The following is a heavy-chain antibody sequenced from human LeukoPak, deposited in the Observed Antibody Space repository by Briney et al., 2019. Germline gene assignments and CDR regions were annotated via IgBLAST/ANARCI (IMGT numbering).Heavy chain of an antibody. D-gene: IGHD6-19*01. CDR1: GFTFSSYW. Sequence: QSGGSLRLSCAASGFTFSSYWMHWVRQAPGKGLVWVSRINSDGSSTSYADSVKGRFTISRDNAKNTLYLQMDSLRAEDTAVYYCARDPSRLAVGPGGFDYWGQGTLVTVSS. J-gene: IGHJ4*02. CDR3: ARDPSRLAVGPGGFDY. CDR2: INSDGSST. V-gene: IGHV3-74*01.